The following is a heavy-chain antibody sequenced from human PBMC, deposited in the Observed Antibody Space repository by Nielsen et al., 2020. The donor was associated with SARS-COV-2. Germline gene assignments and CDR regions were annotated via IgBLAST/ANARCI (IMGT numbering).Heavy chain of an antibody. D-gene: IGHD3/OR15-3a*01. V-gene: IGHV1-2*06. Sequence: SVHVSCKASGYTFTDYYIHWVRQAPAQGLEWMRRINPYSGGTNYAQKFQGTVTMTRDASISTVYMELTSDDTAVYYCARARATIFGLVMSYGMDVWGQGTTVAVSS. J-gene: IGHJ6*02. CDR3: ARARATIFGLVMSYGMDV. CDR2: INPYSGGT. CDR1: GYTFTDYY.